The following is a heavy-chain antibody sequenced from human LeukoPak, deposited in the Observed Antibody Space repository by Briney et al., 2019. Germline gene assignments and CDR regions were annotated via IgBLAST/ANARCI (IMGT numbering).Heavy chain of an antibody. V-gene: IGHV3-15*01. CDR3: TAAAGTGDYFYGMDV. CDR1: GSTFSSYW. D-gene: IGHD6-13*01. J-gene: IGHJ6*02. CDR2: IKRKADGGTT. Sequence: PGGPLRLSCAASGSTFSSYWMSWVGQAPGKSLEWSGHIKRKADGGTTDYAAPVKGRFTISIDDSKNMLYPQMNSLRTEDTAVYYCTAAAGTGDYFYGMDVWGQGTTVTVSS.